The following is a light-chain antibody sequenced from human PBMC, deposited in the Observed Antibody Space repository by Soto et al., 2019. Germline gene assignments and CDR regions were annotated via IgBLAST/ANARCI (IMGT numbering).Light chain of an antibody. CDR2: GAS. Sequence: EIGLTQSPGTLSLSPGERATLSCRASQSVSSNYLAWYQQKPGQAPRLLISGASSRATGIPDRFSGSGSGADFTLIISRLEPEDFAVYYCQQYGSSPQTFGQGTKVEIK. CDR3: QQYGSSPQT. J-gene: IGKJ1*01. CDR1: QSVSSNY. V-gene: IGKV3-20*01.